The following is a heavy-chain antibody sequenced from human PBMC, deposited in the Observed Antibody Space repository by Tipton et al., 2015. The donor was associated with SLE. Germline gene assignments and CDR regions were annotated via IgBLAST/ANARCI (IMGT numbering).Heavy chain of an antibody. V-gene: IGHV4-39*07. CDR1: GGSIRGSEYY. CDR3: ARDLASYYGVDV. CDR2: IYYSGST. Sequence: TLSLTCTVSGGSIRGSEYYWGWVRQPPGEGLEWIGIIYYSGSTYYNPSLKSRVTISVDTSKNQFSLKLSSVTAADTAVYYCARDLASYYGVDVWGQGTTVTVSS. J-gene: IGHJ6*02. D-gene: IGHD3-3*02.